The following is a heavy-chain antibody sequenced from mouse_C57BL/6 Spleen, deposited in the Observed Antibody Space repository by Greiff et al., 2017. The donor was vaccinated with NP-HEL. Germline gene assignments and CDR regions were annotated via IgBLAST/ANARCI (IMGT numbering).Heavy chain of an antibody. CDR1: GYTFTDYY. D-gene: IGHD1-1*01. CDR3: ARGGITTVGRYFDV. J-gene: IGHJ1*03. CDR2: INPYNGGT. Sequence: VQLQQSGPVLVKPGASVKMSCKASGYTFTDYYMNWVKQSHGKSLEWIGVINPYNGGTSYNQKFKGKATLTVDKSSSTAYMELNSLTSEDSAVYYCARGGITTVGRYFDVWGTGTTVTVSS. V-gene: IGHV1-19*01.